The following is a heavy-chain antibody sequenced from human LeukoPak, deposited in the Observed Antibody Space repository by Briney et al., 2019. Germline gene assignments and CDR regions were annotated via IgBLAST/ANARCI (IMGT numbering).Heavy chain of an antibody. J-gene: IGHJ2*01. V-gene: IGHV3-23*01. Sequence: GGSLRLSCAASGFTFNNYAMSWVRQAPGKGLECVSTISNSYNTYYADSVKGRFTISRDSSKNMLYLQMDSLRADDTAIYYCAKRAGQQLTYWYIDLWGRGTLVSVSS. CDR1: GFTFNNYA. CDR3: AKRAGQQLTYWYIDL. D-gene: IGHD6-13*01. CDR2: ISNSYNT.